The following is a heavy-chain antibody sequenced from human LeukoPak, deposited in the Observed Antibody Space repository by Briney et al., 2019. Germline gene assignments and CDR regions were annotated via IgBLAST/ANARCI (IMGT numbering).Heavy chain of an antibody. V-gene: IGHV1-69*04. CDR2: IIPILGIA. Sequence: SVNVSCKASGGTFSSYAISWVRQAPGQGREWMGRIIPILGIANYAQKFQGRVTITADKSTSTAYMELSSLRSEDTAVYYCARDQNYYGSGSYYHFDNRFDPWGQGTQVTVSS. D-gene: IGHD3-10*01. CDR1: GGTFSSYA. J-gene: IGHJ5*02. CDR3: ARDQNYYGSGSYYHFDNRFDP.